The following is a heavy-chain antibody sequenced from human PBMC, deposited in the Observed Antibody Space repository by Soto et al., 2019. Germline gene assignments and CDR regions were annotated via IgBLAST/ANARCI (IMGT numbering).Heavy chain of an antibody. CDR1: GFTYDDYA. D-gene: IGHD1-1*01. CDR2: ISWNSGSI. J-gene: IGHJ6*02. Sequence: HPGGSLRLSCAASGFTYDDYAMHWVRQAPGKGLEWVSGISWNSGSIGYADSVKGRSTISRDNAKNSLYLQMSSLRTEDTALYYCAKALFRYLDYYPMDVWGQGTTVTVSS. CDR3: AKALFRYLDYYPMDV. V-gene: IGHV3-9*01.